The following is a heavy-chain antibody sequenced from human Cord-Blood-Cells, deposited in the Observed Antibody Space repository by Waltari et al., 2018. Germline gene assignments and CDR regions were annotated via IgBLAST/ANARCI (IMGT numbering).Heavy chain of an antibody. CDR1: GYTFNSYD. Sequence: QVQLVQSGAEVKKPGASVKVSCKASGYTFNSYDINWVRQATGQGLEWMRWMNPNSGNTVYEQKCQGRVTITRNTSRSTAYMGLSSLRSEDTAVYYCARAAAGSGVPAARPLDYWGQGTLVTVSS. CDR3: ARAAAGSGVPAARPLDY. D-gene: IGHD2-2*01. CDR2: MNPNSGNT. V-gene: IGHV1-8*03. J-gene: IGHJ4*02.